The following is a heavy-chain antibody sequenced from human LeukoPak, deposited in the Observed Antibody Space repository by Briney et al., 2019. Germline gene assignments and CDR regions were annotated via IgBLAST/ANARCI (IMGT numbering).Heavy chain of an antibody. V-gene: IGHV1-2*02. CDR2: INPNSGGT. J-gene: IGHJ5*02. D-gene: IGHD5-12*01. Sequence: VASVKVSCKASGYTFTGYYMYWVRQAPGQGLEWMGWINPNSGGTNYAQKFQGRVTMTRDTSISTAYMELSRLRSDDTAVYYCARSQLSQYSGYDSWFDPWGQGTLVTVSS. CDR3: ARSQLSQYSGYDSWFDP. CDR1: GYTFTGYY.